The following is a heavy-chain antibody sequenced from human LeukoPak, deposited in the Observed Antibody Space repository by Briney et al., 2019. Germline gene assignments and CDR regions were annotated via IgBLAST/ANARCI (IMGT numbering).Heavy chain of an antibody. CDR2: IYHSGST. D-gene: IGHD5-24*01. Sequence: PSETLSLTCAVSGGSISNSNWGSWVRQPPGTGLEWIGEIYHSGSTNYNPPLKSRVTISVDKSKNQFSLKLSSVTAADTAVYYCARERSEGYGMDVWGQGTTVTVSS. V-gene: IGHV4-4*02. CDR1: GGSISNSNW. CDR3: ARERSEGYGMDV. J-gene: IGHJ6*02.